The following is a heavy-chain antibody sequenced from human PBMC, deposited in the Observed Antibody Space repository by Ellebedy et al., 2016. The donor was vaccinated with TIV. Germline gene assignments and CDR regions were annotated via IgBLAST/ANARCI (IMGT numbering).Heavy chain of an antibody. V-gene: IGHV4-39*07. CDR2: IYYSGSA. J-gene: IGHJ5*02. CDR3: ARDPALPRGRFDT. CDR1: GGSIRNSDYY. Sequence: MPSETLSLTCTVSGGSIRNSDYYWHWIRQPPGKGLEWIGSIYYSGSAYYNPSLKSRVTVSVDTSKNQFSLNLSSVTAADTAVYYCARDPALPRGRFDTWGQGTLVTVSS.